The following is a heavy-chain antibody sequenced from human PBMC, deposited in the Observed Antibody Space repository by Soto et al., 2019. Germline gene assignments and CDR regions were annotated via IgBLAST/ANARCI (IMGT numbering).Heavy chain of an antibody. D-gene: IGHD3-10*01. CDR1: GDSVSSNSAA. CDR3: ARKQVWFGELYHAFDI. J-gene: IGHJ3*02. CDR2: TYYRSKWYN. Sequence: QVPLQQSGPGLVKPSQTLSLTCAISGDSVSSNSAAWNWIRQSPSRGLEWLGRTYYRSKWYNDYAVSVKSRVTITPDTSKNQFSLQLNSVTPEDTAVYYCARKQVWFGELYHAFDIWGQGTMVTVSS. V-gene: IGHV6-1*01.